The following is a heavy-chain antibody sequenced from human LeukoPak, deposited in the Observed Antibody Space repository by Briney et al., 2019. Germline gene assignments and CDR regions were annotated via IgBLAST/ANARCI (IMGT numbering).Heavy chain of an antibody. D-gene: IGHD3-3*01. CDR2: IWYDGSNK. J-gene: IGHJ4*02. CDR3: AREAKTGVVYYYFDY. V-gene: IGHV3-33*01. CDR1: GFTFSSYG. Sequence: PGRSLRLSCAASGFTFSSYGMHWVRQAPGKGLEWVAVIWYDGSNKYYADPVKGRLTISRDNSKNTLYLQMNSLRAEDTAVYYCAREAKTGVVYYYFDYWGQGTLVTVSS.